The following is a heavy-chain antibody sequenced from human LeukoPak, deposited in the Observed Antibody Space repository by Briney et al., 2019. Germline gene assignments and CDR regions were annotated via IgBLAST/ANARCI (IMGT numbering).Heavy chain of an antibody. CDR3: AARSTTPIVARAAYYYYYMDV. V-gene: IGHV1-69*04. D-gene: IGHD6-6*01. CDR2: IIPILGIA. J-gene: IGHJ6*03. CDR1: GGTFSSYA. Sequence: ASVKVSCKASGGTFSSYAISWVRQAPGQGLEWMGRIIPILGIANYAQKFQGRVTITTDESTSTAYMELSSLRSEDTAVYYCAARSTTPIVARAAYYYYYMDVWGKGTTVTVSS.